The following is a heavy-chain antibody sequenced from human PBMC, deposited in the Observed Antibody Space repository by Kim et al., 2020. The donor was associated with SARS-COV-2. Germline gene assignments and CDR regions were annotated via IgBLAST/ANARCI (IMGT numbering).Heavy chain of an antibody. D-gene: IGHD3-3*01. V-gene: IGHV3-43*02. CDR1: GFVFDDYG. CDR2: ISGDDSGT. Sequence: GGSLRLSCAASGFVFDDYGMHWVRQAPGKGLEWVATISGDDSGTYYVDSVKGRFTISRDNSKKSLYLQMNSLTPEDSALYYCAKDITNVKGEYYYYGMDVWGRGTTVTVSS. CDR3: AKDITNVKGEYYYYGMDV. J-gene: IGHJ6*02.